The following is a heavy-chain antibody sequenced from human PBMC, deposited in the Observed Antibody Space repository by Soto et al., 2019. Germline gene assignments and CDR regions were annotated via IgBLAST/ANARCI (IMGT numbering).Heavy chain of an antibody. V-gene: IGHV4-39*07. CDR2: IYYSGST. D-gene: IGHD3-22*01. CDR1: GGSISSSSYY. J-gene: IGHJ4*02. Sequence: SETLSLTCTVSGGSISSSSYYWGWIRQPPGKGLEWIGSIYYSGSTYYNPSLKSRVTISVDTYKHQFSLKLRSVTAADTAVYYCARIRGSYYPYYFDYWGQGTLVTVSS. CDR3: ARIRGSYYPYYFDY.